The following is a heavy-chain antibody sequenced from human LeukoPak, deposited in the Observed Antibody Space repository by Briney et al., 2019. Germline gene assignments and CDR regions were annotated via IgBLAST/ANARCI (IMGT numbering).Heavy chain of an antibody. V-gene: IGHV1-2*04. Sequence: ASVKVSCKASGYTFTGYYMHWVRQAPGQGLEWMGWINPNSGATNYAQEFQGWVTMTRDTSISTAYMELSRLRSDDTAVYYCARGGEAAVAGLIGAQRNLGYWGQGTLVTLPS. J-gene: IGHJ4*02. D-gene: IGHD6-19*01. CDR3: ARGGEAAVAGLIGAQRNLGY. CDR2: INPNSGAT. CDR1: GYTFTGYY.